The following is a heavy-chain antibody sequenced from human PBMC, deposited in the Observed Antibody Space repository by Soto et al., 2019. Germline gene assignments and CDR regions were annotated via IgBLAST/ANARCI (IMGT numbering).Heavy chain of an antibody. Sequence: EVHLLGSGGGLVQPGGSLRLSCAASGFTFSNYAMIWVRQAPGKELEWVSSITGGDGSTSYADSVKGRFTISRDNSKNTLYLQMNSLRVEDTAVYYCVREDTGNQMRLDYWGQGTLVTVSS. J-gene: IGHJ4*02. CDR2: ITGGDGST. CDR3: VREDTGNQMRLDY. D-gene: IGHD1-1*01. CDR1: GFTFSNYA. V-gene: IGHV3-23*01.